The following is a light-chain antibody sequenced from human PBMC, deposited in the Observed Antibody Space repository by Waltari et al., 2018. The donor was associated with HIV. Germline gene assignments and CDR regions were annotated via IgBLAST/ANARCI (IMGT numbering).Light chain of an antibody. J-gene: IGKJ4*01. CDR1: QAISNY. CDR3: QQLDTYTQIT. V-gene: IGKV1-9*01. CDR2: AAS. Sequence: DIQLTQSPPFLSASVGDSVTITCRTSQAISNYLAWYQQTSGKAPKLLIYAASTLQSGVPSRFSGSGSGTEFTLTINSLQPEDFATYYCQQLDTYTQITFGGGTKVEIK.